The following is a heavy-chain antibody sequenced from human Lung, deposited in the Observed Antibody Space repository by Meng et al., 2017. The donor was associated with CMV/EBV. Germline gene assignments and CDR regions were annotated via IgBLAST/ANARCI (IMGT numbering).Heavy chain of an antibody. CDR1: GDTSSGYT. D-gene: IGHD3-10*01. V-gene: IGHV1-69*08. CDR2: IIPILGTA. Sequence: XVXVSXXASGDTSSGYTINWVRQAPGQGLEWVGRIIPILGTANYAQKLQGRVTFTADKSTSTAYMELSSLRSEDTAVYYCATDGGLGEVVLTINYHYYALDVWGQGXSVTVSS. CDR3: ATDGGLGEVVLTINYHYYALDV. J-gene: IGHJ6*02.